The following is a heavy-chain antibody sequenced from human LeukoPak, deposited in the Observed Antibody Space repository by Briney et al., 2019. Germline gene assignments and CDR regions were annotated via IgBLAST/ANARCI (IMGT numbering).Heavy chain of an antibody. D-gene: IGHD2-21*01. CDR1: GFTFSSYG. V-gene: IGHV3-30*02. CDR2: IRYDGSNK. J-gene: IGHJ6*03. Sequence: GGSLRLSCAASGFTFSSYGMHWVRQAPGKGLEWVAFIRYDGSNKYYADSVKGRFTISRDNSKNTLYLQMNSLRAEDTAVYYCAKPGLLGSQGYYYYYYMDVWGKGTTVTISS. CDR3: AKPGLLGSQGYYYYYYMDV.